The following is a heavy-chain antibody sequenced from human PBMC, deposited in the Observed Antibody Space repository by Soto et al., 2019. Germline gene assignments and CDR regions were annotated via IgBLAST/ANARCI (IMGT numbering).Heavy chain of an antibody. D-gene: IGHD2-2*01. V-gene: IGHV1-69*12. Sequence: QVQLVQSGAEVKKPGSSVKVSCKASGGTFSSYAITWVRQAPGQGLEWMGGIIPIFGTANYAQKFQGRVTITADDSTSTAYMELSSLRSEDKAVYFCAGTQDIVLVPADMPHYYYYGMDVWGQWTEVTVSS. CDR1: GGTFSSYA. J-gene: IGHJ6*02. CDR3: AGTQDIVLVPADMPHYYYYGMDV. CDR2: IIPIFGTA.